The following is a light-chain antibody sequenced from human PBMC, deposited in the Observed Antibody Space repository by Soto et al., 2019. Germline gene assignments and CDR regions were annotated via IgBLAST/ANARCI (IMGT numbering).Light chain of an antibody. CDR1: SSNLGNNY. CDR2: ENN. CDR3: GAWDSSLSVVV. V-gene: IGLV1-51*01. J-gene: IGLJ2*01. Sequence: QSVLTQPPSVSAAPGQMVTIPCSGGSSNLGNNYVSWYQQFPGAAPTLLIYENNKRPSGIPDRFSGSKSGTSATLGITGLQPGDEADYYCGAWDSSLSVVVFGGGTKLTVL.